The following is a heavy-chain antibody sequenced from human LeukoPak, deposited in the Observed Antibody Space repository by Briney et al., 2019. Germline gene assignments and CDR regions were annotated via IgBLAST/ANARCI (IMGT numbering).Heavy chain of an antibody. CDR1: GGSFSGYY. CDR3: ARGRRNWFDP. J-gene: IGHJ5*02. Sequence: SETLSLTCAVYGGSFSGYYWSWIRQPPGKGLEWIGEINHSGSTNYNPSLKSRVTISVDTSKNQFSLKLSSVTAADTAVYYCARGRRNWFDPWGQATLVTVSS. CDR2: INHSGST. V-gene: IGHV4-34*01.